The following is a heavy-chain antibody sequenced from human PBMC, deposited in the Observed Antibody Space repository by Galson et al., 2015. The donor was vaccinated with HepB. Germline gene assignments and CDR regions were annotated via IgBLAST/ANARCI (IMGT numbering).Heavy chain of an antibody. J-gene: IGHJ3*02. CDR2: ISYDGSNK. CDR3: ARDSGTYYYDSSGYGAFDI. CDR1: GFTFSSYA. D-gene: IGHD3-22*01. V-gene: IGHV3-30*04. Sequence: SLRLSCAASGFTFSSYAMHWVRQAPGKGLEWVAVISYDGSNKYYADSVKGRFTISRDNSKNTLYLQMNSLRAEDTAVYYCARDSGTYYYDSSGYGAFDIWGQGTMVTVSS.